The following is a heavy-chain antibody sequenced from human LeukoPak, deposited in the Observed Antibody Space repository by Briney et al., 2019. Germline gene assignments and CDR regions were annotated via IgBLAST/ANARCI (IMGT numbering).Heavy chain of an antibody. CDR3: ATSPLTGTEYYFDY. J-gene: IGHJ4*02. CDR2: IIPILGIA. Sequence: ASVKVSCKASGGTFSSYAISWVRQAPGQGLEWMGRIIPILGIANYAQKFQGRVTITADKSTSTAYMELSSLRSEDAAVYYCATSPLTGTEYYFDYWGQGTLVTVSS. D-gene: IGHD1-20*01. V-gene: IGHV1-69*04. CDR1: GGTFSSYA.